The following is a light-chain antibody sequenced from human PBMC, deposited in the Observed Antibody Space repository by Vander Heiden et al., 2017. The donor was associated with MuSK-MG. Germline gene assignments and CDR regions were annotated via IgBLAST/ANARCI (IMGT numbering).Light chain of an antibody. V-gene: IGLV2-14*03. CDR1: ASDIGAYNY. Sequence: QSALTQPASVSGSPGQSITISCTGTASDIGAYNYVSWYQQHPGTAPNLLIYDVANRPAGVSNRFSGSKSGNTASLTISGLQAEDEALYYCDSFTSSTTVVFGGGTKLTVL. CDR3: DSFTSSTTVV. J-gene: IGLJ2*01. CDR2: DVA.